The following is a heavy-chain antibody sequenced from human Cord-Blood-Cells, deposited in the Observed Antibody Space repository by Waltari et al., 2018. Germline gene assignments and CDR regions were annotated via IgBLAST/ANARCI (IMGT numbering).Heavy chain of an antibody. Sequence: EVQMLESGGGSVQPGGSLRLSCAASGFTFSSYAMSWVCQAPGKGLEWVSATSGSGGSTYYSDSVKGRFTISRDNTKNTLDQQMNSLRAKDTAVYYCAKGVGATDYWGQGTLVTVSS. CDR3: AKGVGATDY. V-gene: IGHV3-23*01. CDR1: GFTFSSYA. CDR2: TSGSGGST. J-gene: IGHJ4*02. D-gene: IGHD1-26*01.